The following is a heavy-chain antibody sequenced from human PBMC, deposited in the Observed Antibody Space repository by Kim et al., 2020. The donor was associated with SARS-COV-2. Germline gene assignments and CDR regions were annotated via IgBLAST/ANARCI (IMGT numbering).Heavy chain of an antibody. V-gene: IGHV3-30-3*01. CDR3: ARQLLVGAPEYFDY. D-gene: IGHD1-26*01. Sequence: GGSLRLSCAASGFIFSSYAMHWVRQTPDKGLEWVAVIAYDGTIRYYADSVKGRFTISRDDARNTLFLQMNSLRAEDTAVYYCARQLLVGAPEYFDYWGQGALLTVSS. CDR2: IAYDGTIR. J-gene: IGHJ4*02. CDR1: GFIFSSYA.